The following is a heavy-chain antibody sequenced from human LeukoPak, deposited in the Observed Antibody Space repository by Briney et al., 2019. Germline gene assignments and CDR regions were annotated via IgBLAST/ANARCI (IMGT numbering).Heavy chain of an antibody. V-gene: IGHV4-34*01. Sequence: SETLSLTRAVYGGSFSGYYWNWIRQPPGKGLEWIGEINHSGSTHYNPSIKSRVTISVDTTKNQFSMKLSSVTAADTAVYYCARDETTPLPGAYWGQGTLVTVSS. CDR2: INHSGST. D-gene: IGHD4-17*01. J-gene: IGHJ4*02. CDR3: ARDETTPLPGAY. CDR1: GGSFSGYY.